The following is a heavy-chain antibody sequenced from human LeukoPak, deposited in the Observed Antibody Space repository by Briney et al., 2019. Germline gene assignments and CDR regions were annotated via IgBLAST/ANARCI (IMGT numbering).Heavy chain of an antibody. CDR2: IKQDGSEK. V-gene: IGHV3-7*01. CDR1: GFTFSSYW. Sequence: PGGSLRLSCAASGFTFSSYWMSWVRQAPGKGLEWVANIKQDGSEKYYVDSVKGRFTLSRDNAKNSLYLQMNSLRAEDTAVYYCAREIQPNYYDSSGYLDYWGQGTLVTVSS. CDR3: AREIQPNYYDSSGYLDY. J-gene: IGHJ4*02. D-gene: IGHD3-22*01.